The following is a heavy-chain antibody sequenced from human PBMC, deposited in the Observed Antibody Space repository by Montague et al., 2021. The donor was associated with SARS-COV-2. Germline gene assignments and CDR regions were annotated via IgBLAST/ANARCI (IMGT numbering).Heavy chain of an antibody. CDR2: IYYSGST. CDR1: GGSISSTSYH. V-gene: IGHV4-39*07. J-gene: IGHJ4*02. D-gene: IGHD6-19*01. Sequence: SETLSLTCTVSGGSISSTSYHWGWIRQPPGKGLEWIGNIYYSGSTYYNPSLKSRVTISVDTSKNKFSLKLSSVTAADTAVYYCARSSTGRWGIAVAGTGDFDYWGQGTLVTVSS. CDR3: ARSSTGRWGIAVAGTGDFDY.